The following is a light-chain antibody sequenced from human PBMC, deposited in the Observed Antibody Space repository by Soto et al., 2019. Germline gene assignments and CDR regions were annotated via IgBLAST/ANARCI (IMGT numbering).Light chain of an antibody. CDR1: QSISSW. CDR3: QQYNSYSWT. V-gene: IGKV1-5*01. Sequence: DIQMTQSPSTLSASVGDRVTITCRASQSISSWLAWYQQKPGKAPKLLIYDASSLESGVPSRFIGSGSGKEFTITISSLQPDDFATYYCQQYNSYSWTFGQGTKVEIK. J-gene: IGKJ1*01. CDR2: DAS.